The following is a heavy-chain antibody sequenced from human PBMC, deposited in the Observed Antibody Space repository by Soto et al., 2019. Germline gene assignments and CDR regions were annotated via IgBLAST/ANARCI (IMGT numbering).Heavy chain of an antibody. D-gene: IGHD1-20*01. J-gene: IGHJ5*02. V-gene: IGHV4-59*12. CDR1: GGSISSYY. CDR3: ARMDDNWNDAGWFDP. Sequence: PSETLSLTCTVSGGSISSYYWSWIRQPPGKGLEWIGYIYYSGSTNYNPSLKNRVTISVDTSKNQFSLKLSSVTAADTAVYYCARMDDNWNDAGWFDPWGQGTLVTVSS. CDR2: IYYSGST.